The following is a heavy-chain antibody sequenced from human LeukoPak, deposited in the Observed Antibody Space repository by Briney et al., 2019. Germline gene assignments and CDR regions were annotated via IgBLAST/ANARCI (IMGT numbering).Heavy chain of an antibody. Sequence: GESLKISCKGSGYSFTNYWIGWVRQMPGKVLEWMGIIFPGDSDTRYSPSFQDQVTISADKSISTAYLQWNSLKASDTAIYYCAKLYSGRIDYWGQGTLVSVS. CDR1: GYSFTNYW. V-gene: IGHV5-51*01. J-gene: IGHJ4*02. D-gene: IGHD1-26*01. CDR3: AKLYSGRIDY. CDR2: IFPGDSDT.